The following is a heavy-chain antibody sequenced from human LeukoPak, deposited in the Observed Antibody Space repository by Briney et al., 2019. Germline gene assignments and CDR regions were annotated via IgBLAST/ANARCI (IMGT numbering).Heavy chain of an antibody. CDR2: TLYRSKWLN. CDR1: GDSISSNNAA. Sequence: SQTLSLTCAISGDSISSNNAAWNWIRLSPSRGLEWLGSTLYRSKWLNDYAPSVKGRITINPDTSKNQFSLQLKSVTPEDTALYYCTRGPDDLLHGRAFDFWGQGTMVTVSS. CDR3: TRGPDDLLHGRAFDF. J-gene: IGHJ3*01. D-gene: IGHD3-3*01. V-gene: IGHV6-1*01.